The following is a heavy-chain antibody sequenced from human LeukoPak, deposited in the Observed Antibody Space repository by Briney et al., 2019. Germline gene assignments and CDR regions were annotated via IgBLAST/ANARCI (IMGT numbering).Heavy chain of an antibody. Sequence: SETLSLTCAVYGGSFSGYYWSWIRQPPGKGLEWIGEINHSGSTNYNPSLKSRVTISVDTSKNQFSLKLSSVTAADTAVYYCARLSSSWSTYFDYWGQGTLVTVSS. CDR1: GGSFSGYY. CDR2: INHSGST. CDR3: ARLSSSWSTYFDY. V-gene: IGHV4-34*01. D-gene: IGHD6-13*01. J-gene: IGHJ4*02.